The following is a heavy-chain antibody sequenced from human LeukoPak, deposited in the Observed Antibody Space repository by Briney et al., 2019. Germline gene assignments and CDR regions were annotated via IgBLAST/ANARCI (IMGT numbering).Heavy chain of an antibody. D-gene: IGHD6-19*01. CDR2: IYSSGIT. Sequence: SQTLSLTCTVSGGSISSGSYYWSWIRQPPGKGLEWIGYIYSSGITNYNPSLKSRVTISEDTSKNQFSLKLSSVTAADTAMYYCAGHQAGNYYGLDVWGQGTTVTVSS. J-gene: IGHJ6*02. V-gene: IGHV4-61*09. CDR3: AGHQAGNYYGLDV. CDR1: GGSISSGSYY.